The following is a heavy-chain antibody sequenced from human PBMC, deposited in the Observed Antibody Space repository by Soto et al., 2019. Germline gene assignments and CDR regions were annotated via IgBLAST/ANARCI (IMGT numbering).Heavy chain of an antibody. CDR1: GYSITTDYY. Sequence: SETLSLTCAVSGYSITTDYYWGWVRRPPGKGLEWIGSVYHSGRTSYNPSLESRVTISVDTSKNQFSLRLSSVTAADTAVYYCARGVNYYDSSGFYPRDYWGQGILVTVSS. V-gene: IGHV4-38-2*01. D-gene: IGHD3-22*01. J-gene: IGHJ4*02. CDR3: ARGVNYYDSSGFYPRDY. CDR2: VYHSGRT.